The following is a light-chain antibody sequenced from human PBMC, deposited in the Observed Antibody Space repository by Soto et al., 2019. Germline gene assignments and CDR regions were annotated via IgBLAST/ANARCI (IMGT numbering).Light chain of an antibody. CDR3: QQYDSSLYT. CDR1: QSVSSTY. V-gene: IGKV3-20*01. J-gene: IGKJ2*01. Sequence: EIVLTQSPGTLSLSPGERATLSCRASQSVSSTYVAWYQQNPGQAPRLLIYGASRRATGIPDRFSGSGSGTDFTLTISRLEPEDFGVYYCQQYDSSLYTFGQGTKLEIK. CDR2: GAS.